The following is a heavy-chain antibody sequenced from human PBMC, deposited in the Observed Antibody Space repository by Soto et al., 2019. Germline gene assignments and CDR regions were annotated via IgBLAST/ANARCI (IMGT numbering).Heavy chain of an antibody. D-gene: IGHD3-22*01. V-gene: IGHV1-18*01. CDR3: ARGGSYYDSSGRDAFDI. J-gene: IGHJ3*02. Sequence: VKVSCKASGYTFTSYGISWVRQAPGQGLEWMGWISAYNGNTNYAQKLQGRVTMTTDTSTSTAYMELRSLRSDDTAVYYCARGGSYYDSSGRDAFDIWGQGTMVTVSS. CDR2: ISAYNGNT. CDR1: GYTFTSYG.